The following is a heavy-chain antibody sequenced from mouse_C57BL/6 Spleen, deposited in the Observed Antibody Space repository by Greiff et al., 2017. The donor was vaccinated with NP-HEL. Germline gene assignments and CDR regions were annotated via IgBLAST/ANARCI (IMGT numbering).Heavy chain of an antibody. CDR1: GYTFTSYW. V-gene: IGHV1-69*01. Sequence: QVQLQQPGAELVMPGASVKLSCKASGYTFTSYWMHWVKQRPGQGLEWIGEIDPYDSYTNYNQKFKGKSTLTVDKSSSTAYMQLSSLTSEDSAVYYCARRGYDSAWFAYWGQGTLVTVSA. J-gene: IGHJ3*01. CDR3: ARRGYDSAWFAY. D-gene: IGHD2-4*01. CDR2: IDPYDSYT.